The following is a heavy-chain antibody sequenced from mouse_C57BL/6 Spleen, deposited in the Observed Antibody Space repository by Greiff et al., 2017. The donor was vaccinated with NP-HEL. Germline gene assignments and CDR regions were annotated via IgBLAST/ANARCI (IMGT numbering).Heavy chain of an antibody. CDR3: ANPVYYYGRGYAMDY. CDR1: GYTFTSYW. J-gene: IGHJ4*01. Sequence: QVQLQQPGAELVKPGASVKLSCKASGYTFTSYWMHWVKQRPGQGLEWIGMIHPNSGSTNYNEKFKSKATLTVDKSSSTAYMQLSSLTSEDSAVYYCANPVYYYGRGYAMDYWGQGTSVTVSS. D-gene: IGHD1-1*01. V-gene: IGHV1-64*01. CDR2: IHPNSGST.